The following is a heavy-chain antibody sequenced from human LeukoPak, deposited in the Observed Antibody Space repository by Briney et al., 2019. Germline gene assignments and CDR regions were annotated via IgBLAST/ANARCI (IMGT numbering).Heavy chain of an antibody. CDR3: ARDRGYSSFDY. CDR1: AFTFSSYW. CDR2: IKEDGSEI. D-gene: IGHD4-23*01. J-gene: IGHJ4*02. Sequence: GGSLRLSCAASAFTFSSYWMSWVRQAPGKGPEWVANIKEDGSEIYYVDSVKGRFTISRDNAKNSLYLQLNSLRVEDTAVYYCARDRGYSSFDYWGQGTLVTVSS. V-gene: IGHV3-7*01.